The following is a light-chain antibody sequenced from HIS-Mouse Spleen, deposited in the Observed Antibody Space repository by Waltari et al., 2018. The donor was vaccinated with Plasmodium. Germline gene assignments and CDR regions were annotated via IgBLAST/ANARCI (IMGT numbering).Light chain of an antibody. V-gene: IGKV1-9*01. CDR2: AAS. CDR1: HGISSY. Sequence: DIQLTQSPSFLSASVGDRVTITCRDSHGISSYLAWYQQKPGKAPKLLIYAASTLQSGVPSRFSGSGSGTEFTLTISSLQPEDFATYYCQQLNSYPITFGQGTRLEIK. CDR3: QQLNSYPIT. J-gene: IGKJ5*01.